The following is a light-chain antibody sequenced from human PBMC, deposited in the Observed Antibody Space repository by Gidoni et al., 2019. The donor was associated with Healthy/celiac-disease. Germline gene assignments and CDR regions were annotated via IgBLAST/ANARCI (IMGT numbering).Light chain of an antibody. Sequence: DIQMTQSPSSLSASVGDRVTITCRASQSISSYLNWYQQKPGKAPKLLIYAASSLQSGVPSRFSGSGSWTDFTLTISRLQPEDFATYYCQQSYSTPRTFGQGTKVEIK. J-gene: IGKJ1*01. CDR1: QSISSY. V-gene: IGKV1-39*01. CDR2: AAS. CDR3: QQSYSTPRT.